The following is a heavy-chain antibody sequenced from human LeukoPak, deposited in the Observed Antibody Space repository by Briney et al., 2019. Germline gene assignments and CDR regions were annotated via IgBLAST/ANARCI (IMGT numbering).Heavy chain of an antibody. CDR1: GYTLTSYD. J-gene: IGHJ6*02. Sequence: ASVKVSCKASGYTLTSYDINWVRQATGQGLEWMGWMNPNSGNTGYAQKFQGRVTMTRNTSISTAYMELSSLRSEDTAVYYCARGRMVRGSGYYYYGMDVWGQGTTVTVSS. V-gene: IGHV1-8*01. D-gene: IGHD3-10*01. CDR3: ARGRMVRGSGYYYYGMDV. CDR2: MNPNSGNT.